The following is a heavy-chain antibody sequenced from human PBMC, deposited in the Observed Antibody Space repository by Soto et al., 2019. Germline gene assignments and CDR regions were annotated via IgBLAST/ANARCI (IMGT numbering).Heavy chain of an antibody. Sequence: QVQLVQSGAEVKKPGASVKVSCKASGYTFTSYDINWVRQSTGQGFEWMGWMSPKSGDTGYAQKFQGRVTMTRDTSISTGYMELSSLRSEDTAVYYCAGGPPNWGFDSWGQGTLVTVSS. J-gene: IGHJ4*02. CDR2: MSPKSGDT. V-gene: IGHV1-8*01. D-gene: IGHD7-27*01. CDR3: AGGPPNWGFDS. CDR1: GYTFTSYD.